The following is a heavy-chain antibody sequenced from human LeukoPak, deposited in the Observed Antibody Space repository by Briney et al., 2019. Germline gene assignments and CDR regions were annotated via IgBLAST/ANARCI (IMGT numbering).Heavy chain of an antibody. CDR3: ARHHRSGWFDY. J-gene: IGHJ4*02. Sequence: SETLSLTCTVSGGSISSYYWSWIRQPPGKGLEWIGYIYYSGSTNYNPSLKSRVTISVDTSKNQFSLKLSSVTAADTAVYYYARHHRSGWFDYWGQGTLVTVSS. D-gene: IGHD6-19*01. CDR1: GGSISSYY. CDR2: IYYSGST. V-gene: IGHV4-59*08.